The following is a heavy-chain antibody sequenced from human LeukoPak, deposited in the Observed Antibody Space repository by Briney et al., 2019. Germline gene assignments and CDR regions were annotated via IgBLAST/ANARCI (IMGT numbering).Heavy chain of an antibody. D-gene: IGHD1-26*01. CDR2: IYYSGST. CDR3: ARGGYSGSYPLYYYYGMDV. Sequence: PSQTLSLTCTVAGGSISSGDYYWSWICQPPGKGLEWIGYIYYSGSTYYNPSLKSRVTISVDTSKNQFSLKLSSVTAADTAVYYCARGGYSGSYPLYYYYGMDVWGQGTTVTVSS. J-gene: IGHJ6*02. CDR1: GGSISSGDYY. V-gene: IGHV4-30-4*01.